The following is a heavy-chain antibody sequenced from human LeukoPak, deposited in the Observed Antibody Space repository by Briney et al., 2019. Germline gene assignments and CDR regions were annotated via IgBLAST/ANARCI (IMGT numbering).Heavy chain of an antibody. V-gene: IGHV1-8*01. Sequence: ASVKVSCKASGYTFTSYDINWVRQATGQGLEWMGWMNPNSGNTGYAQKFQGRVTMTRNTSISTAYMELSSLRSEDTAVYYCARVRVVRCYYYYYMDVWGKGTTVTVSS. CDR2: MNPNSGNT. J-gene: IGHJ6*03. D-gene: IGHD3-3*01. CDR3: ARVRVVRCYYYYYMDV. CDR1: GYTFTSYD.